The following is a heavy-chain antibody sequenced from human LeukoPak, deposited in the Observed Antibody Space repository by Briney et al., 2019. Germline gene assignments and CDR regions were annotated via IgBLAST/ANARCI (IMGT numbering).Heavy chain of an antibody. CDR1: GGSISSYY. D-gene: IGHD4-11*01. Sequence: SETLSLTCTVSGGSISSYYWSWIRQPPGKGLEWIGYIYYSGSTNYNPSLTSRVTISVDTSKNQFSLKLSSVTAADTAVYYCAGGVTTSGDYWGQGTLVTVSS. CDR2: IYYSGST. CDR3: AGGVTTSGDY. J-gene: IGHJ4*02. V-gene: IGHV4-59*01.